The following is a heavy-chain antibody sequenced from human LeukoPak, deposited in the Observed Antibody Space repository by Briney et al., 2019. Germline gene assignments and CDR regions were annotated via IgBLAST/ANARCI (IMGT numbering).Heavy chain of an antibody. D-gene: IGHD6-19*01. J-gene: IGHJ4*02. CDR1: GFTFSSYW. V-gene: IGHV3-7*01. Sequence: GGSLRLSCAASGFTFSSYWMSWVRQAPGKGLEWVAKIKQDGSEKYYVDSVKGRFTISRDNAKNSLFLQMNSLRAEDTAVYYCARGPAVAPFSDFDHWGQGTLVTVSS. CDR3: ARGPAVAPFSDFDH. CDR2: IKQDGSEK.